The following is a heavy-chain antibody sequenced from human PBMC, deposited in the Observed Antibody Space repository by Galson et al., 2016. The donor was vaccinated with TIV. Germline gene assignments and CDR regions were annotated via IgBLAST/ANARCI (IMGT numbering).Heavy chain of an antibody. V-gene: IGHV4-61*01. CDR3: ARETYHFDRSGYFFDY. D-gene: IGHD3-22*01. J-gene: IGHJ4*02. CDR1: GDSVSSDTYY. Sequence: TCTVSGDSVSSDTYYWTWIRQPPGKGLEWIGYVFHSGATNYNPSLKSRLTISVDTSKNQFSLKLTSVTAADTALYFCARETYHFDRSGYFFDYWGQGRLVTVSS. CDR2: VFHSGAT.